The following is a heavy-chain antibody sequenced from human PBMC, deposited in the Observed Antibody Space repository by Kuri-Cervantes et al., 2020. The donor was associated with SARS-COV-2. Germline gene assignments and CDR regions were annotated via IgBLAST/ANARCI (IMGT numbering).Heavy chain of an antibody. CDR1: GGTFSSYA. Sequence: SVKVSCKASGGTFSSYAISWVRQAPGQGLECMGVIIPNFGTANYAQKFQGRVTITADETTSTAYMELSSLRSEDTAVYYCATTIFGVVPLGYGWNYWGQGTLVTVSS. D-gene: IGHD3-3*01. V-gene: IGHV1-69*13. J-gene: IGHJ4*02. CDR3: ATTIFGVVPLGYGWNY. CDR2: IIPNFGTA.